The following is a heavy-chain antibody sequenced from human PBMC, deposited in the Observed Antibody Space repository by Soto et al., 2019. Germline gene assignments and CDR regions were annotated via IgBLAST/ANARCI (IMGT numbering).Heavy chain of an antibody. CDR2: TYYRSKWYN. V-gene: IGHV6-1*01. Sequence: PSQTLSLTCAISGDSVSSNSAAWNWIRQSPSRGLEWLGRTYYRSKWYNDYAVSVKSRITINPDTSKNQFSLQLNSVTPEDTAVYYCARDQASGGDVRYYYYYGMEVWGQGTTVTVSS. D-gene: IGHD3-16*01. CDR1: GDSVSSNSAA. CDR3: ARDQASGGDVRYYYYYGMEV. J-gene: IGHJ6*02.